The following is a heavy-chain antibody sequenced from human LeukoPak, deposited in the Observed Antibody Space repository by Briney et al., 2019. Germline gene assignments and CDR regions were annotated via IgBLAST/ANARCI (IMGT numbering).Heavy chain of an antibody. V-gene: IGHV4-59*01. CDR2: IYYSGST. J-gene: IGHJ4*02. D-gene: IGHD3-22*01. CDR1: GGSISSYY. CDR3: ARETYYYDSTFDY. Sequence: SETLSLTCTVSGGSISSYYWSWIRQPPGKGLEWIGHIYYSGSTNYNPSLKSRVTISVDTSKNQFSLKLSSVTAADTAVYYCARETYYYDSTFDYWGQGTLVTVSS.